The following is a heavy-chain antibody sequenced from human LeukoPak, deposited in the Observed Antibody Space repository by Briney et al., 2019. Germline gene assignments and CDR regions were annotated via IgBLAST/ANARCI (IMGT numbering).Heavy chain of an antibody. CDR3: AKDGDMMSGTYYYDMDV. V-gene: IGHV3-30*02. D-gene: IGHD1-26*01. CDR2: IRYDGSNK. J-gene: IGHJ6*03. CDR1: GFTFSNFG. Sequence: GGSLRLSCAASGFTFSNFGMHWVRQAPGKGLEWVAFIRYDGSNKYYADSVKGRFTISRDNSKNTLYLQMNSLRGEDTAVYYCAKDGDMMSGTYYYDMDVWGKGTTVTIS.